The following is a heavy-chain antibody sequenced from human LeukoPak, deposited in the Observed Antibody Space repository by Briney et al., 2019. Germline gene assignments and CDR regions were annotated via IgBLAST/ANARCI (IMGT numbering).Heavy chain of an antibody. D-gene: IGHD2-15*01. CDR2: INPNSGGT. J-gene: IGHJ4*02. Sequence: ASVKVSCKASGYTFTGYYMHWVRQAPGQGLEWMGWINPNSGGTNYAQKFQGRVTMTRDTSISTAYMELSRLRSDDTAVYYCARDRRSCSGGTCQDFDFWGQGTLVTVSS. CDR1: GYTFTGYY. V-gene: IGHV1-2*02. CDR3: ARDRRSCSGGTCQDFDF.